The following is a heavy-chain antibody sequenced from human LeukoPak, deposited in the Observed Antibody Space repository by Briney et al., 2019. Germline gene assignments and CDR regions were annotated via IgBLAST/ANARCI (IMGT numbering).Heavy chain of an antibody. J-gene: IGHJ4*02. Sequence: PGRSLRLSCAASGFDFSNYGMHWVRQAPGKGLEWVSVLSYDGSNKYYAGSVKGRFTISRDNSKNTLYLQMNSLRAEDTAVYYCAKSDLGHRSRQVGHFDYWGQGTLVTVSS. V-gene: IGHV3-30*18. CDR3: AKSDLGHRSRQVGHFDY. CDR1: GFDFSNYG. D-gene: IGHD3-16*01. CDR2: LSYDGSNK.